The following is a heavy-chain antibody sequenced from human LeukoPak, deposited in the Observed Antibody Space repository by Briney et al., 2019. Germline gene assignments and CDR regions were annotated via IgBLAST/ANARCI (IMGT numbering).Heavy chain of an antibody. J-gene: IGHJ5*02. D-gene: IGHD5-12*01. CDR3: TTVYSGYHAVDP. CDR1: GFTFSSYA. CDR2: ISYDGSNK. V-gene: IGHV3-30-3*01. Sequence: GGSLRLSCAASGFTFSSYAMHWVRQAPGKGLEWVAVISYDGSNKYYADSVKGRFTISRDDSKNTLYLQMNSLKTEDTAVYYCTTVYSGYHAVDPWGQGTLVTVSS.